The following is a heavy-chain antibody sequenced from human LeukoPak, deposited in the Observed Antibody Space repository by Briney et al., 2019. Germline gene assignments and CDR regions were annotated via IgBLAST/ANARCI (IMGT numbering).Heavy chain of an antibody. D-gene: IGHD3-10*01. CDR3: AKDNYYGSGRASSFDY. CDR2: ISYDGSNK. V-gene: IGHV3-30*18. Sequence: GRSLRLSCAASGFTFSSYGMHWVRQAPGKGLEWVAVISYDGSNKYYADSVKGRFTISRDNSKNTLYLQMNSLRAEDTAVYYCAKDNYYGSGRASSFDYWGQGTLVTVSS. CDR1: GFTFSSYG. J-gene: IGHJ4*02.